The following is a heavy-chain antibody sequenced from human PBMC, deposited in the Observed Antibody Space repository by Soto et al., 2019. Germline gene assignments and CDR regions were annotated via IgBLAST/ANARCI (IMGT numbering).Heavy chain of an antibody. CDR2: IYPSGST. J-gene: IGHJ6*01. V-gene: IGHV4-59*01. Sequence: PSESLSLTCTDSGGTISSSYWSWIRQPPGKGLEWIGYIYPSGSTNYSHSLKNRLTRAVDTSKNQCSLELSSGAAADTTVYYCARDLGVRGVIIGPDYYYGMDVWGEATTVTVSS. CDR3: ARDLGVRGVIIGPDYYYGMDV. CDR1: GGTISSSY. D-gene: IGHD3-10*01.